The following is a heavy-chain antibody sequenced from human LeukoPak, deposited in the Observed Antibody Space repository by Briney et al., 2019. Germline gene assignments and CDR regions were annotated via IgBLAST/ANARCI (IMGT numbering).Heavy chain of an antibody. D-gene: IGHD6-13*01. CDR1: GVSISSYY. CDR2: IYYSGST. Sequence: PSETLSLNCIVSGVSISSYYWSWIRQPPGKGLEWIGYIYYSGSTNYNPSLKSRVTISVDTSKNQFSLKLSCVTAADTAVYYCARGLMMAIAGRGEFHYWGQGTLVTVSS. CDR3: ARGLMMAIAGRGEFHY. V-gene: IGHV4-59*01. J-gene: IGHJ4*02.